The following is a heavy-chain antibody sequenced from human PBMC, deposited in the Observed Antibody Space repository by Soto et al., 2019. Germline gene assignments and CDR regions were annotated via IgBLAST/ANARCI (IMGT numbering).Heavy chain of an antibody. J-gene: IGHJ4*01. CDR2: IYYRGST. V-gene: IGHV4-31*03. CDR1: GGSISSGGYY. D-gene: IGHD2-8*01. Sequence: QVQLQESGPGLVKPSQTLSLTCTVSGGSISSGGYYWSWIRQHPGKGLERIGYIYYRGSTYYNPCLKRRVTISVDTSKNQFSLKLSSGTAADTAVYYCARSGIVLIVNRYYFDYWGHGTLVTVSS. CDR3: ARSGIVLIVNRYYFDY.